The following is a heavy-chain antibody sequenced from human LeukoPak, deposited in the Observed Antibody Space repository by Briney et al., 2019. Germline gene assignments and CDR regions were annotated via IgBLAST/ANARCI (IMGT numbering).Heavy chain of an antibody. CDR3: ARSNWFDP. CDR2: MSYDGSNE. Sequence: GGSLRLSCAASGFTFSSYAMHWVRQAPGKGLEWVATMSYDGSNEYYADSVKGRLTISRDNSRNTLYLQMNSLRAGDTAVYYCARSNWFDPWGQGTLVTVSS. CDR1: GFTFSSYA. J-gene: IGHJ5*02. V-gene: IGHV3-30-3*01.